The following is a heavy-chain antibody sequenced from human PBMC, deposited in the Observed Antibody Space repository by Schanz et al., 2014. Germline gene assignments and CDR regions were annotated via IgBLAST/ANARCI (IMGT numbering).Heavy chain of an antibody. V-gene: IGHV1-8*01. J-gene: IGHJ4*02. CDR2: MNPNSGNP. Sequence: QVQLIQSGAEVKKPGASVKVSCTASGYTFTSYDINWVRQAPGQGLEWLGWMNPNSGNPGFAQKFRGRVTMTRNTSMNTAYIELHILTSEDTAVYYCARGGYSSGWYDRDIAHVDYWGQGTLVTVSS. D-gene: IGHD6-19*01. CDR1: GYTFTSYD. CDR3: ARGGYSSGWYDRDIAHVDY.